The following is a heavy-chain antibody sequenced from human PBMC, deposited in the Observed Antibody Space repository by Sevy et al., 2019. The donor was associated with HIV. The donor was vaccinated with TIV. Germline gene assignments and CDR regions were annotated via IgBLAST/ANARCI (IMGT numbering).Heavy chain of an antibody. CDR2: ISSSSSYI. V-gene: IGHV3-21*01. CDR1: GFTFSSYS. Sequence: GGSLRLSCAASGFTFSSYSMSWVRQAPGKGLEWVSSISSSSSYIYYADSVKGRFTISRDNAKNSLYLQMNSLRAEDAAVYYCASDGGTGIEVRPFSGHGMDVWGQGTTVTVSS. CDR3: ASDGGTGIEVRPFSGHGMDV. D-gene: IGHD6-6*01. J-gene: IGHJ6*02.